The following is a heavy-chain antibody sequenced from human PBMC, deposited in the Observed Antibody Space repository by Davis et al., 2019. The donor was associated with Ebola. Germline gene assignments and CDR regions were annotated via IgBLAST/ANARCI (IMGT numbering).Heavy chain of an antibody. V-gene: IGHV4-34*01. CDR2: IYHSGST. CDR1: GGSFSGYY. Sequence: PSETLSLTCAVYGGSFSGYYWSWIRQPPGKGLEWIGEIYHSGSTNYNPSLKSRVTISVDTSKNQFSLKLSSVTAADTAVYYCARGVSLLPGSGLGYGMDVWGQGTTVTVSS. D-gene: IGHD1-14*01. CDR3: ARGVSLLPGSGLGYGMDV. J-gene: IGHJ6*02.